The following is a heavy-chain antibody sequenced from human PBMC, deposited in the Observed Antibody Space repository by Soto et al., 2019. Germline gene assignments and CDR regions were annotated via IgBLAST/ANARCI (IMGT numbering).Heavy chain of an antibody. CDR1: GYTFTSDG. CDR2: ISAYNGNT. CDR3: ARDVVPAANYYYYYGMDV. Sequence: ASVKVSCKASGYTFTSDGISWVRQAPGQGLEWMGWISAYNGNTNYAQKLQGRVTMTRDTSTSTVYMELSSLRSEDTAVYYCARDVVPAANYYYYYGMDVWGQGTTVTVS. D-gene: IGHD2-2*01. J-gene: IGHJ6*02. V-gene: IGHV1-18*01.